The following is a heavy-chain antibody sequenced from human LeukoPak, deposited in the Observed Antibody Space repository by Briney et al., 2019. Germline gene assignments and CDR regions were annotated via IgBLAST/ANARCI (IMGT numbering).Heavy chain of an antibody. V-gene: IGHV4-4*07. J-gene: IGHJ3*02. CDR1: GDSITTYY. CDR2: ISGSEST. D-gene: IGHD1-14*01. Sequence: NPSETLSLTCTVSGDSITTYYWRWLRQPAGRALEWIGRISGSESTNFHPPLRSRVTMSVDTSKNQFALKWSSVTAADTAVYYWVKFRSSPRTSFDIWGQGTMVTVSS. CDR3: VKFRSSPRTSFDI.